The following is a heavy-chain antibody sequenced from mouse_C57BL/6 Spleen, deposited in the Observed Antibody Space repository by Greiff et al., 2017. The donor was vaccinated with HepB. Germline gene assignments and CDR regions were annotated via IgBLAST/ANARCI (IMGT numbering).Heavy chain of an antibody. Sequence: EVKLVESGAGLVKPGGSLKLSCAASGFTFSSYAMSWVRQTPEKRLEWVAYISSGGDYIYYADTVKGRFTISRDNAKNTLYLQMSSLKSEDTAMYYCTREDTYAMDYWGQGTSVTVSS. CDR3: TREDTYAMDY. CDR2: ISSGGDYI. J-gene: IGHJ4*01. V-gene: IGHV5-9-1*02. CDR1: GFTFSSYA.